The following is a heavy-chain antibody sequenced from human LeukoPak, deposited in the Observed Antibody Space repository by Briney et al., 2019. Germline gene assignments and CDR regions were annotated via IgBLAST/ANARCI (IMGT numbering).Heavy chain of an antibody. CDR2: IYTSGST. V-gene: IGHV4-61*02. D-gene: IGHD2-15*01. J-gene: IGHJ3*01. CDR3: ARDVDNNDAFHV. Sequence: TLSLTCTVSGGSISSGSYYWSWIRQPAGKGLEWIGRIYTSGSTNYNPSLTSRVTISVDTSKNQFSLKLSSVTAADTAVYYCARDVDNNDAFHVWGQGTMVTVSS. CDR1: GGSISSGSYY.